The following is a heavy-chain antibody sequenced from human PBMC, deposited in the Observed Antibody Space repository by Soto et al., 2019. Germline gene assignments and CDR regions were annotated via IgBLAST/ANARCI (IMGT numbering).Heavy chain of an antibody. D-gene: IGHD3-22*01. CDR3: AKGGAYYYDSSGYYYDPYYFDY. CDR1: GFTFSSYG. J-gene: IGHJ4*02. Sequence: QVQLVESGGGVVQPGRSLRLSCAASGFTFSSYGMHWVRQAPGKGLEWVAVISYDGSNKYYADSVKGRFTISRDNSKNTLYLQMNSLRAEDTAVYYFAKGGAYYYDSSGYYYDPYYFDYWGQGTLVTVSS. CDR2: ISYDGSNK. V-gene: IGHV3-30*18.